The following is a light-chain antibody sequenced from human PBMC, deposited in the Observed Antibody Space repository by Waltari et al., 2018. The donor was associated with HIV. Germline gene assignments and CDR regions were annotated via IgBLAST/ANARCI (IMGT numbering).Light chain of an antibody. CDR1: QSVSSTY. J-gene: IGKJ2*01. CDR2: GAS. V-gene: IGKV3-20*01. Sequence: EIVLTQSPGTLSLSPEERATLSCSTSQSVSSTYLAWYQQRPGQAPRLLIYGASSRATGIPDRFSGSGSGTDFTLTINRLEPEDFAVYYCQQYGSSPPLYTFGQGTKLEIK. CDR3: QQYGSSPPLYT.